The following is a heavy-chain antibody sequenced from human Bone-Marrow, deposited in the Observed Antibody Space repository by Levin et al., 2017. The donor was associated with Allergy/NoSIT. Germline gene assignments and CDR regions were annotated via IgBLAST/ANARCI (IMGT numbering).Heavy chain of an antibody. CDR1: GGAISSGGHY. V-gene: IGHV4-31*03. CDR3: ATGKLDYCTGGGCREVYDYYGMDV. CDR2: IYFSGIT. D-gene: IGHD2-8*02. Sequence: KTSETLSLACTVSGGAISSGGHYWNWIRQHPGKGLEWIGYIYFSGITHYNPSLKSRLTISVDTSKNQFSLKLSSVTVADTAVYYCATGKLDYCTGGGCREVYDYYGMDVWGQGTTVTVSS. J-gene: IGHJ6*02.